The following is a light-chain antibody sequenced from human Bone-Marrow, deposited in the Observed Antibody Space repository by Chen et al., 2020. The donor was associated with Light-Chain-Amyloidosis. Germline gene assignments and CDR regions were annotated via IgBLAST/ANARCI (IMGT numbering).Light chain of an antibody. V-gene: IGLV3-25*03. CDR2: RDT. J-gene: IGLJ2*01. CDR1: DLPTKY. Sequence: SYELTQPPSVSVSPGQTARITCSGDDLPTKYAYWYQQKPGQAPVLVIHRDTERPSGSSERFSGSSSGTTATLTISGVQAEDEADYHCRSADRSGTYEVIFGGGTKLTVL. CDR3: RSADRSGTYEVI.